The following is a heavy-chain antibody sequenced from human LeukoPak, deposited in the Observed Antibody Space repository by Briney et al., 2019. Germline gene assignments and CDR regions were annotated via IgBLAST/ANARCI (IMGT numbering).Heavy chain of an antibody. CDR2: ISGSGGST. D-gene: IGHD2-2*01. CDR3: AKSRPAAISDY. Sequence: GASVKVSCKASGGTFSSYAMSWVRQAPGKGLEWVSAISGSGGSTYYADSVKGRFTISRDNSKNTLYLQMNSLRAEDTAVYYCAKSRPAAISDYWGQGTLVTVSS. J-gene: IGHJ4*02. CDR1: GGTFSSYA. V-gene: IGHV3-23*01.